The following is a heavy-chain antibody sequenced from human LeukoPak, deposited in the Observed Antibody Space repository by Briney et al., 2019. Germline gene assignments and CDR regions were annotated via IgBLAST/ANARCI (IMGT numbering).Heavy chain of an antibody. CDR3: ARLPAARLISGAFDI. J-gene: IGHJ3*02. D-gene: IGHD1-20*01. Sequence: SETRSLTCTVSGASMTTYYWSWIRQPPGKGLEWVAYIYSSGSTNYNPSLKSRLTISIDTSKKQFSLKMSSVTAADTALYYCARLPAARLISGAFDIWGQGTMVTVSS. V-gene: IGHV4-59*01. CDR2: IYSSGST. CDR1: GASMTTYY.